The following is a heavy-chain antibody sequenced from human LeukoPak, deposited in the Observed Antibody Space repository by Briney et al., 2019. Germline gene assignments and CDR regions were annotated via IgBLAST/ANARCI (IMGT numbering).Heavy chain of an antibody. D-gene: IGHD6-13*01. Sequence: GASVKVSCKASGYTVTSYYMHWVRQAPGQGLEWMGWINTNTGNPTYAQGFTGRFVFSLDTSVSTAYLQISSLKAEDTAVYYCARADSSSWYHAFSYYYYGMDVWGQGTTVTVSS. V-gene: IGHV7-4-1*02. CDR2: INTNTGNP. J-gene: IGHJ6*02. CDR1: GYTVTSYY. CDR3: ARADSSSWYHAFSYYYYGMDV.